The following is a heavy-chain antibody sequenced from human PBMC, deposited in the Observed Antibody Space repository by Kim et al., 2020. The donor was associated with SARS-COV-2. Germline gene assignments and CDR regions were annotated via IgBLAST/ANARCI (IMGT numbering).Heavy chain of an antibody. CDR3: ARDGWGRSRWGLDKGYDILTGYYDDAFDI. Sequence: ASVKVSCKASGYTFTSYYMHWVRQAPGQGLEWMGIINPSGGSTSYAQKFQGRVTMTRDTSTSTVYMELSSLRSEDTAVYYCARDGWGRSRWGLDKGYDILTGYYDDAFDIWGQGTMVTVSS. J-gene: IGHJ3*02. V-gene: IGHV1-46*01. CDR2: INPSGGST. D-gene: IGHD3-9*01. CDR1: GYTFTSYY.